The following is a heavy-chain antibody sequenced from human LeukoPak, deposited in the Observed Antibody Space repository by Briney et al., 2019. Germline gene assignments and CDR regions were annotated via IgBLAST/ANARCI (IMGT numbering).Heavy chain of an antibody. CDR1: GLAVSSTY. V-gene: IGHV3-53*01. J-gene: IGHJ4*02. CDR2: MYSSGNT. D-gene: IGHD1-26*01. Sequence: GGSLRLSCAASGLAVSSTYMSWVRQAPGKGLEWVSLMYSSGNTYYADSVKGRFTISRDNSRNTLYLQTNSLRVEDTAVYYCARDDGAYWGQGTLVIVSS. CDR3: ARDDGAY.